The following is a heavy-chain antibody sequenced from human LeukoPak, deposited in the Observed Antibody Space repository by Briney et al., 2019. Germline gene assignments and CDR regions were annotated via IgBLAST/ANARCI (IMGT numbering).Heavy chain of an antibody. CDR1: GYTFTDYY. CDR3: AAYSGSYGGSFDY. CDR2: INPNSGGT. J-gene: IGHJ4*02. D-gene: IGHD1-26*01. V-gene: IGHV1-2*02. Sequence: ASVKVSCKASGYTFTDYYMNWVRQAPGQGLEWMGWINPNSGGTNSAQKFQGRVTMTRDTSISTDYMELNRLTSDDTAVYYCAAYSGSYGGSFDYWGQGTLVTVSS.